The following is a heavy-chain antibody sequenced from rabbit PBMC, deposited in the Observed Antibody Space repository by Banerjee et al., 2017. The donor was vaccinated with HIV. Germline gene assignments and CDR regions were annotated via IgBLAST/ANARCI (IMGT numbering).Heavy chain of an antibody. V-gene: IGHV1S45*01. CDR1: GFTLNNYW. J-gene: IGHJ2*01. CDR3: ARRARNTNTYGGAFDP. CDR2: IYNADGST. D-gene: IGHD6-1*01. Sequence: QEQLEESGGDLVKPGASLTLTCTPSGFTLNNYWMCWVRQAPGKGLEWIGCIYNADGSTYYASWVSGRFTISKTSSTTVTLQMTSLTAADTATYFCARRARNTNTYGGAFDPWGQGTLVT.